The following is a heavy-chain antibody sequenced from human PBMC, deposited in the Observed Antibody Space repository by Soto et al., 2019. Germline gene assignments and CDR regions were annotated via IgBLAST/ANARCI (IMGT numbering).Heavy chain of an antibody. CDR3: ARAGQSLAPYAFDI. J-gene: IGHJ3*02. D-gene: IGHD6-19*01. CDR1: GFTFSGHA. Sequence: QVQVVESGGGVVQPGRSLRLSCTVSGFTFSGHAMHWVRQAPGKGLEWVAQIWYDGSNKYYADSVRGRFTISRDNSKNKLYVLMVSLRVDDTAVYYFARAGQSLAPYAFDIWGQGTLVTVSS. V-gene: IGHV3-33*01. CDR2: IWYDGSNK.